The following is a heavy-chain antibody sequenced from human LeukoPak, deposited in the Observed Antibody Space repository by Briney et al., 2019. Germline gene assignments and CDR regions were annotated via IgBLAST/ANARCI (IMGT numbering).Heavy chain of an antibody. CDR2: ISAYNGNT. CDR3: ARDRPYSSGWYEANFDY. V-gene: IGHV1-18*01. J-gene: IGHJ4*02. D-gene: IGHD6-19*01. CDR1: GYTFTSYG. Sequence: ASVKVSFKASGYTFTSYGISWVRQAPGQGLEWMGWISAYNGNTNYAQKLQGRVTMTTDTSTSTAYMELRSLRSDDTAVYYCARDRPYSSGWYEANFDYWGQGTLVTVSS.